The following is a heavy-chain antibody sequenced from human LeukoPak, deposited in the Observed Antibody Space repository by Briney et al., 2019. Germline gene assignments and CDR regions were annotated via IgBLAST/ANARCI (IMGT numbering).Heavy chain of an antibody. CDR1: GFIFSRYE. Sequence: TGGSLRLSCAASGFIFSRYEMNWGRQAPGKGLEVVSYISSTGSTIYYADSVKGRFTISRDNAKNSLYLQMSSLRAEDTAVYHCARDELDDYWGQGTLVTVSS. V-gene: IGHV3-48*03. CDR2: ISSTGSTI. CDR3: ARDELDDY. D-gene: IGHD1-26*01. J-gene: IGHJ4*02.